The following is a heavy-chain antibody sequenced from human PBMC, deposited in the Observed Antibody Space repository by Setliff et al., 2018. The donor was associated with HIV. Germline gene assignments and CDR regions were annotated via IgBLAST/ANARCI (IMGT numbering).Heavy chain of an antibody. D-gene: IGHD2-21*02. V-gene: IGHV4-39*07. J-gene: IGHJ4*02. CDR3: ARGVPLLPPHY. Sequence: SETLSLTCTVSGGSISSNNYYWGWIRQPPGKGLEWIGSIFYSEIVYYGGRTYYSPSLKSRVTISVDTSKSQFSLKLSPVTAADTAVYYCARGVPLLPPHYWGQGTLVTVSS. CDR2: IFYSEIVYYGGRT. CDR1: GGSISSNNYY.